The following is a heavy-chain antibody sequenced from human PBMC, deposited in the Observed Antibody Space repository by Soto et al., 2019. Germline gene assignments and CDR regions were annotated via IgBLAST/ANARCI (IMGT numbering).Heavy chain of an antibody. CDR3: VKDLYRSSTMPCLDH. Sequence: GGSLRLSCKASGFIFNNYGMSWVRQAPGKGLERVSGISDSGDSTYYADSMRGRFTISRDNSKNTLYLQMNSLRPEDTAMYYCVKDLYRSSTMPCLDHWGQGALVTVSS. CDR2: ISDSGDST. CDR1: GFIFNNYG. J-gene: IGHJ4*02. V-gene: IGHV3-23*01. D-gene: IGHD2-2*01.